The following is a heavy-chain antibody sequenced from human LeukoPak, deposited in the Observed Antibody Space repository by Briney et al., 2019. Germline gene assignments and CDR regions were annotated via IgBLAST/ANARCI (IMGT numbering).Heavy chain of an antibody. CDR1: GGSFSGYY. J-gene: IGHJ6*03. CDR3: ARHLIGAVATIVYYYYYMDV. CDR2: INHSGST. Sequence: SETLSLTCAVYGGSFSGYYWSWIRQPPGKGLEWIGEINHSGSTNYNPSLKSRVTISVDTSKNQFSLKLSSVTAADTAVYYCARHLIGAVATIVYYYYYMDVWGKGTTVTVSS. V-gene: IGHV4-34*01. D-gene: IGHD5-12*01.